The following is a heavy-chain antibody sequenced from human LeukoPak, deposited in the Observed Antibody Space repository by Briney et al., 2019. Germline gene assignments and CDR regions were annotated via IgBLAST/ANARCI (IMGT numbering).Heavy chain of an antibody. CDR3: AKTLSSSSGD. V-gene: IGHV3-30*18. J-gene: IGHJ4*02. Sequence: PGRSLRLSCAASGFTFSSYGMHWVRQAPGKGLEWVAVISYDGSNKYYADSVKGRFTISRDNSKNTLYLQMNSLRAEDTAVYYCAKTLSSSSGDWGQGTRVTVSS. CDR1: GFTFSSYG. CDR2: ISYDGSNK. D-gene: IGHD2-2*01.